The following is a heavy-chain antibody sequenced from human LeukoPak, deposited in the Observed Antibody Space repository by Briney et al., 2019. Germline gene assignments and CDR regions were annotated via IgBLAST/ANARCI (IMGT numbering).Heavy chain of an antibody. V-gene: IGHV3-48*02. Sequence: GGSLRLSCAASGFTFTTYTMNWVRQAPGKGLEWVSYVSSSTTIYYADSVKGRFAISRDKAKNSLYLQMNSLRDEDTAVYYCARDRNWAFDYWGQGTLVTVSS. CDR3: ARDRNWAFDY. CDR2: VSSSTTI. CDR1: GFTFTTYT. D-gene: IGHD7-27*01. J-gene: IGHJ4*02.